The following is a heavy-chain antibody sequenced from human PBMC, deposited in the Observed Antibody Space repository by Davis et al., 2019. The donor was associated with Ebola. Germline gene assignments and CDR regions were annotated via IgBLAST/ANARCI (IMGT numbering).Heavy chain of an antibody. Sequence: GSLRLSCAASGFTFSGSAMHWVRQASGKGLEWVGRIRSKANSYATAYAASVKGRFTISRDDSKNTAYLQMNSLKTENTAVYYCTSSAVAGTYDYWGQGTLVTVSS. CDR3: TSSAVAGTYDY. V-gene: IGHV3-73*01. CDR2: IRSKANSYAT. J-gene: IGHJ4*02. D-gene: IGHD6-19*01. CDR1: GFTFSGSA.